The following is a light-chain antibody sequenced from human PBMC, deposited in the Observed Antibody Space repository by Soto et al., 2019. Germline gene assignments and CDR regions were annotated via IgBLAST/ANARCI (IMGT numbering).Light chain of an antibody. J-gene: IGKJ3*01. V-gene: IGKV3-11*01. Sequence: EIVLTQSPATLSLSPGERATLSCRSSRSVTNYLAWYQQKPGQAPRLLIYDASNRATGIPARFSGSGSGTNFTLTISSLEPEDFAVYVCQQRSDWPPFTFGPGTKVEI. CDR3: QQRSDWPPFT. CDR2: DAS. CDR1: RSVTNY.